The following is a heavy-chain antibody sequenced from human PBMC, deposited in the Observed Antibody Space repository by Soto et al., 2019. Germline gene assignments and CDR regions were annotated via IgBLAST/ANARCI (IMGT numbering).Heavy chain of an antibody. D-gene: IGHD4-17*01. CDR1: GFTFSNAW. Sequence: GGSLRLSCGASGFTFSNAWMSWVRQAPGKGLEWVGRIKSKTDGGTTDYAAPVKGRFTISRDDSKNTLYLQMNSLKTEDTAVYYCTTPQYGDYRYFDYWGQGTLVTVSS. CDR2: IKSKTDGGTT. J-gene: IGHJ4*02. CDR3: TTPQYGDYRYFDY. V-gene: IGHV3-15*01.